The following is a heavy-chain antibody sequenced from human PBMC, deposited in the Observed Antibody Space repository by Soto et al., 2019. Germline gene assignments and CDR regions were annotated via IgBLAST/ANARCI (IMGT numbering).Heavy chain of an antibody. V-gene: IGHV4-59*08. CDR2: IYYSGST. J-gene: IGHJ6*03. Sequence: SETLSLTCTVSGGSISSYYWSWIRQPPGKGLEWIGYIYYSGSTNYNPSLKSRVTISVDTSKNQFSLKLSSVTAADTAVYYCARLLDAGGVYYYYYMDVWGKGTTVTVSS. D-gene: IGHD3-16*01. CDR1: GGSISSYY. CDR3: ARLLDAGGVYYYYYMDV.